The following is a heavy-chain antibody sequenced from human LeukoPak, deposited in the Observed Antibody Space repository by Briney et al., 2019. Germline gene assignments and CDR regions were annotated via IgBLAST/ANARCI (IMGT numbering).Heavy chain of an antibody. CDR3: AKDGSGYSYSDY. CDR2: IRSDGNNK. Sequence: PGGSLRLSCAASGFTFSSYGMHWVRQAPGKGLEWVAFIRSDGNNKYYADSVKGRFTIPRDNSKNTLYLQMNSLRSEDTAVYYCAKDGSGYSYSDYWGQGTLVTVSS. D-gene: IGHD5-18*01. V-gene: IGHV3-30*02. J-gene: IGHJ4*02. CDR1: GFTFSSYG.